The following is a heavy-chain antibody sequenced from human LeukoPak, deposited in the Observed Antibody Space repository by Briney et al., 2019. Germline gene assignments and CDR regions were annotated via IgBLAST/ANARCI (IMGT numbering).Heavy chain of an antibody. V-gene: IGHV4-34*01. J-gene: IGHJ6*04. CDR2: INHSGST. CDR1: GGSFSGYY. Sequence: SETLSLTCAVYGGSFSGYYWSWIRQPLGKGLEWIGEINHSGSTNYNPSLKSRVTISVDTSKNQFSLKLSSVTAADTAVYYCARGRITMVRGVRRYYGMDVWGKGTTVTVSS. D-gene: IGHD3-10*01. CDR3: ARGRITMVRGVRRYYGMDV.